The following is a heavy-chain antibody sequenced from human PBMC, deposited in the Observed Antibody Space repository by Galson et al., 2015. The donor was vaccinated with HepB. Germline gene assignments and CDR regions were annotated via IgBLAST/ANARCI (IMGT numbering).Heavy chain of an antibody. CDR1: GFTFSSYE. D-gene: IGHD4-17*01. J-gene: IGHJ2*01. CDR2: ISSSSSSYI. Sequence: SLRLSCAASGFTFSSYEMNWVRQAPGKGLEWVSSISSSSSSYIYYADSVKGRFTISRDNAKNSLYLQMNSLRAEDTAVYYCARAVGAGGDYPFGWYFDLWGRGTLVTVSS. V-gene: IGHV3-21*01. CDR3: ARAVGAGGDYPFGWYFDL.